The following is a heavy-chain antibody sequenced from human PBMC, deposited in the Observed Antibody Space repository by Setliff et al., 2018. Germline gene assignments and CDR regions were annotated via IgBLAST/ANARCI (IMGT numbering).Heavy chain of an antibody. V-gene: IGHV4-59*11. CDR3: ARDRRIVGARHAFDI. Sequence: SETLSLTCTVSGGSISSHYWSWIRQPPGKGLEWIGYIYYSGSTNYNPSLKSRVTISVDTSKNQFSLKLSSVTAADTAVYYCARDRRIVGARHAFDIWGQGTMVTVSS. CDR1: GGSISSHY. CDR2: IYYSGST. D-gene: IGHD1-26*01. J-gene: IGHJ3*02.